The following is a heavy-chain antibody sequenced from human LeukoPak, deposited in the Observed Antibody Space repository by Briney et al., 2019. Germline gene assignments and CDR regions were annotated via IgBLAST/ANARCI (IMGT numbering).Heavy chain of an antibody. CDR3: ARGFCSNTKCYKEMATILPDY. CDR1: GGSISSYY. D-gene: IGHD2-2*02. Sequence: PSETLSLTCTVSGGSISSYYWSWIRQPPGKGLEWIGYIFCSGSTYYNPSLKSRVTISVDTSKNQFSLKLNSVTAADTAVYHCARGFCSNTKCYKEMATILPDYWGQGALVTVSS. CDR2: IFCSGST. J-gene: IGHJ4*02. V-gene: IGHV4-59*12.